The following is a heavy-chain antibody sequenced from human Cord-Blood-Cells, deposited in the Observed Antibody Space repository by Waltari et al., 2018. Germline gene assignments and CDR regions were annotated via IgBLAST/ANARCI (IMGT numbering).Heavy chain of an antibody. D-gene: IGHD3-10*01. CDR3: ARFGDYFDY. CDR2: IYYSGST. CDR1: GGSISSYY. Sequence: QVQLQESGPGLVKPSETLSLTCTVSGGSISSYYWRWIRQPPGKGLEWIGYIYYSGSTNYNPSLKSRVTISVDTSKNQFSLKLSSVTAADTAVYYCARFGDYFDYWGQGTLVTVSS. J-gene: IGHJ4*02. V-gene: IGHV4-59*01.